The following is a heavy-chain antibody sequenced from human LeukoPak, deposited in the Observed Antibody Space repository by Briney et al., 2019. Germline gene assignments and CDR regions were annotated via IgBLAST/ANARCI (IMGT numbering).Heavy chain of an antibody. Sequence: SETLSLTCTVSGGSISSYYWSWIRQPPGKGLEWIGYIYYSGSTNYNPSLKSRVTISVDTSKNQFSLKLSSVTAADTAVYYCARRVAGDYSWGDAFDIWGQGTMVTVSS. CDR1: GGSISSYY. J-gene: IGHJ3*02. CDR3: ARRVAGDYSWGDAFDI. D-gene: IGHD4-17*01. V-gene: IGHV4-59*01. CDR2: IYYSGST.